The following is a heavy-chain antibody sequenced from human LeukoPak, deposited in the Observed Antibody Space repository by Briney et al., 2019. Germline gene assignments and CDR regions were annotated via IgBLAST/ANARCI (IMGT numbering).Heavy chain of an antibody. CDR2: IYYSGIT. J-gene: IGHJ4*02. D-gene: IGHD5-24*01. V-gene: IGHV4-39*07. CDR3: ARARRDGYNGVHRTYFDD. CDR1: GDSISSTSYY. Sequence: PSETLSLTCTVSGDSISSTSYYWGWIRQPPGRGLEWIGTIYYSGITYYNPSLKSRVSISVDTSKNQFSLKVSSVTAADTAVYYCARARRDGYNGVHRTYFDDWGQGTLVTVSS.